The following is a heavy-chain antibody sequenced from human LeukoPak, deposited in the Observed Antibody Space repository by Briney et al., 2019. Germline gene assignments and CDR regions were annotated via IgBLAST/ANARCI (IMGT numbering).Heavy chain of an antibody. CDR2: ISYDGTNK. V-gene: IGHV3-30-3*01. D-gene: IGHD2-21*02. CDR1: GFTFSNYA. CDR3: VRVAVTAIPAHAFDI. J-gene: IGHJ3*02. Sequence: GGSLRLSCAASGFTFSNYAMHWVRQAPGKGLEWLAVISYDGTNKYYADSVKGRFTISRDNSKNTLYLQMNSLRAEDTAVYYCVRVAVTAIPAHAFDIWGQGTMVTVSS.